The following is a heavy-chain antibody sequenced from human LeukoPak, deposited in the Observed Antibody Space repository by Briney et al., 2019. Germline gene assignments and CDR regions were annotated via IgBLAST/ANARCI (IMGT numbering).Heavy chain of an antibody. CDR1: GYTFTGYY. Sequence: ASVKVSCKASGYTFTGYYMHWVRQAPGQGLEWMGRINPNSGGTNYAQKFQGRVTMTRDTSISTAYMELSRLRSDDTAVYHCARDGTGYCSGGSCYSGASSDYWGQGTLVTVSS. V-gene: IGHV1-2*06. CDR3: ARDGTGYCSGGSCYSGASSDY. J-gene: IGHJ4*02. CDR2: INPNSGGT. D-gene: IGHD2-15*01.